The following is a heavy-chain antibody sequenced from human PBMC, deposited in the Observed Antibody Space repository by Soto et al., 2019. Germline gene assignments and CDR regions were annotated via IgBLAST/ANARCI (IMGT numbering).Heavy chain of an antibody. Sequence: EVQLLESGGGLVQPGGSLRLSCAASGFTFSSYAMSWVRQAPGKGLEWVSAISGSGGSTYYADSVKGRFTISRDNSKNTLYLRMNSLRAEDTAVYYCAKGTVVVPREPQSLYFDYWGQGTLVTVSS. J-gene: IGHJ4*02. CDR3: AKGTVVVPREPQSLYFDY. CDR2: ISGSGGST. D-gene: IGHD2-2*01. V-gene: IGHV3-23*01. CDR1: GFTFSSYA.